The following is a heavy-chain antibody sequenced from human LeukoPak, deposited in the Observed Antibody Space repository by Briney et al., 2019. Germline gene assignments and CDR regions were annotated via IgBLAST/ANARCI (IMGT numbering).Heavy chain of an antibody. D-gene: IGHD3-22*01. V-gene: IGHV3-23*01. CDR2: ISDNGGGT. CDR1: GFTFSDYA. CDR3: AADRERDPSVYYLV. J-gene: IGHJ4*02. Sequence: GGSLRLSCAASGFTFSDYAMSWVRQAPGKGLEWVSTISDNGGGTYYADSVKGRFTISRDNSKNTLFLQMNSLRAEDSAVYYCAADRERDPSVYYLVGGQGALITVSS.